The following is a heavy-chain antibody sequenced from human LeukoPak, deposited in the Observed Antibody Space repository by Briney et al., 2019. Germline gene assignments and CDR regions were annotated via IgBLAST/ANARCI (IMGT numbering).Heavy chain of an antibody. CDR2: IKSKTDGGTT. CDR1: GFTFSNAW. CDR3: TTDAYYYDSSGYYYGRADFDY. D-gene: IGHD3-22*01. Sequence: GGSLRLSCAASGFTFSNAWMSWVRQAPGKGLEWVGRIKSKTDGGTTDYAAPVKGRFTISRDDSKNTLYLQMNSLKTEDTAVYYCTTDAYYYDSSGYYYGRADFDYWGQGTLVTVSS. J-gene: IGHJ4*02. V-gene: IGHV3-15*01.